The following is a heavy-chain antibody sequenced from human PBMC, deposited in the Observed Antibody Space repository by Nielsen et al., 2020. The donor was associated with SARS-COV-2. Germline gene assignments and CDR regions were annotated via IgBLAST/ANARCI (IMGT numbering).Heavy chain of an antibody. CDR1: GGSFSGYY. D-gene: IGHD3-10*01. J-gene: IGHJ3*02. CDR2: INHSGST. V-gene: IGHV4-34*01. Sequence: SETLSLTCAVYGGSFSGYYWSWIRQPPGKGLEWIGEINHSGSTNYNPSLKSRVTISVDTSKNQFSLKLSSVTAADTAVYYCASTMVLDAFDIWGQGTMVTVSS. CDR3: ASTMVLDAFDI.